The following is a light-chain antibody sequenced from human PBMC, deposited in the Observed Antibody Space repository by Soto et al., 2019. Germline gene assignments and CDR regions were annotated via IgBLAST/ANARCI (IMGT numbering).Light chain of an antibody. Sequence: DLQLTQSPSSLSASVGDRVTITCRASQSITSYVNWYQHKPGTAPKLLIYAASSLQSGVPSRFSGSGSGTDFTLTISSLQPEDFATYYCQQSYSTPRTFGQGTKLEIK. CDR1: QSITSY. CDR2: AAS. J-gene: IGKJ2*01. V-gene: IGKV1-39*01. CDR3: QQSYSTPRT.